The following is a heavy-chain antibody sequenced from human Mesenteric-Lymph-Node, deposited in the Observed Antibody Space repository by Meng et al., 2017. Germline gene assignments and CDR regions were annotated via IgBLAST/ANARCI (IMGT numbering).Heavy chain of an antibody. J-gene: IGHJ4*02. Sequence: ASDSAFTSKALRCVLQAPAQRVRWQGRSDDASGNTNYTPKLQGRVTITRDTSEGPVFMELSTLISEDTALYHCARDRNYVHYFDYWGQGTLVTVSS. CDR2: SDDASGNT. CDR1: DSAFTSKA. CDR3: ARDRNYVHYFDY. D-gene: IGHD1-7*01. V-gene: IGHV1-3*01.